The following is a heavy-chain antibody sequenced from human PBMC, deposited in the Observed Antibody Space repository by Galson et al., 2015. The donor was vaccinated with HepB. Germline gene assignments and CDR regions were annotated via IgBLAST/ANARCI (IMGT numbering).Heavy chain of an antibody. Sequence: SETLSLTCAVSGGSISSSDWWSWVRQPPGKGLEWIGEIYPSGSTNYNPSLKSRVTISLDKSKNQFSLKLSSATAADTAVYYCARGEGGYSGYDRWICSGGSCYSGPKGNWFDPWGQGTLVTVSS. V-gene: IGHV4-4*02. J-gene: IGHJ5*02. CDR2: IYPSGST. D-gene: IGHD2-15*01. CDR3: ARGEGGYSGYDRWICSGGSCYSGPKGNWFDP. CDR1: GGSISSSDW.